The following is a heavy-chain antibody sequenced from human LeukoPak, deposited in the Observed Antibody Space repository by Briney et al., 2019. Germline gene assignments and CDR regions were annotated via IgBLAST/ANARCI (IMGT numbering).Heavy chain of an antibody. D-gene: IGHD6-19*01. CDR1: GFTFSSYW. J-gene: IGHJ4*01. Sequence: GGSLRLSCAASGFTFSSYWMSCVRQAPGKGLEWVANIQQDGSEKYYVDSVKGRFTISRDNAKNSLYLQKKSLRAEDTAVYYCERGRRSESSCSPYFDYWGKGTLVTVSS. CDR2: IQQDGSEK. CDR3: ERGRRSESSCSPYFDY. V-gene: IGHV3-7*01.